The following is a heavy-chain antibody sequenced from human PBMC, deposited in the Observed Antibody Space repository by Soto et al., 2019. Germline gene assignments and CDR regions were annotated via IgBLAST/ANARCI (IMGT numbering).Heavy chain of an antibody. Sequence: ASVKVSCKASGYTFTSYYMYWVRQAPGHGLEWMGTISPSGTSTNYAQKFQGRVTMTRDTSTRTVYMGLSNLRSEDTAVYYCARDSASSGYNYFFDYWGQGTLVTVSS. CDR1: GYTFTSYY. J-gene: IGHJ4*02. V-gene: IGHV1-46*01. CDR3: ARDSASSGYNYFFDY. CDR2: ISPSGTST. D-gene: IGHD3-22*01.